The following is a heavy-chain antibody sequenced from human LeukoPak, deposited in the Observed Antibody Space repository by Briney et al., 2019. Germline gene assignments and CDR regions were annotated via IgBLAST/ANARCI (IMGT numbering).Heavy chain of an antibody. CDR3: ASTTPFGVDLNYFDY. V-gene: IGHV4-30-2*01. D-gene: IGHD3-3*01. CDR2: IYHSGST. J-gene: IGHJ4*02. Sequence: SETLSLTCTVSGGSLSSGGYYWSWIRQPPGKGLEWIGYIYHSGSTYYNPSLKSRVTISVDRSKNQFSLKLSSVTAADTAVYYCASTTPFGVDLNYFDYWGQGTLVTVSS. CDR1: GGSLSSGGYY.